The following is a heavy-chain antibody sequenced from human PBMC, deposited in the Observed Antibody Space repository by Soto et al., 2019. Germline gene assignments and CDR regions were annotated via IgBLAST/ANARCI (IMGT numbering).Heavy chain of an antibody. CDR3: AKDSSGYNDYYYYGMDV. CDR1: GFTFSSYA. Sequence: PGGSLRLSCAASGFTFSSYAMSWVRQAPGKGLEWVSAISGSGGSTYYADSVKGRFTISRDNSKNTLYLQMNSLRAEDTAVYYCAKDSSGYNDYYYYGMDVWGQGTTVTVS. D-gene: IGHD3-22*01. CDR2: ISGSGGST. J-gene: IGHJ6*02. V-gene: IGHV3-23*01.